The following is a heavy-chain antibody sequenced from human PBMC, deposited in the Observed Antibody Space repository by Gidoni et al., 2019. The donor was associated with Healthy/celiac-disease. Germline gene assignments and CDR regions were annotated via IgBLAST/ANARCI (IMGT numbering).Heavy chain of an antibody. J-gene: IGHJ5*02. CDR1: GVTFNIYA. D-gene: IGHD2-2*01. V-gene: IGHV3-23*01. Sequence: EVQLLESGGGLVQPGGSLRLSWAASGVTFNIYAMTWVRQAPGKGLEWVSGISGSGASTYYADSVKGRFTISRDNSKNTLYLQMNSLRAEDTAIYYCAKDGPAGYNWFDPWGQGTLVTVSS. CDR3: AKDGPAGYNWFDP. CDR2: ISGSGAST.